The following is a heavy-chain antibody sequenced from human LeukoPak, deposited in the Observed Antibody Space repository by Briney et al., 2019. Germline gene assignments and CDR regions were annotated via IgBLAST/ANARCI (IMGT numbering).Heavy chain of an antibody. V-gene: IGHV1-2*02. Sequence: ASVKVSCKASGYTFTGYYMHWVRQAPGQGLEWMGWINPNSGGTNYAQKFQGRVTMTRDTSISTAYMELSRLRSDDTAVYYCARRHIVVVPAAMDYWGQGTLVTASS. CDR1: GYTFTGYY. D-gene: IGHD2-2*01. CDR3: ARRHIVVVPAAMDY. J-gene: IGHJ4*02. CDR2: INPNSGGT.